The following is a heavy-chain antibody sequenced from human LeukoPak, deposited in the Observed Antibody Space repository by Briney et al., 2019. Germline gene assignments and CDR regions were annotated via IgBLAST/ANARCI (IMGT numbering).Heavy chain of an antibody. CDR3: AKSPDTAMNY. CDR2: ISSSGSTI. V-gene: IGHV3-48*03. J-gene: IGHJ4*02. Sequence: GGSLRLSCAASGFTFSSYEMNWVRQAPGKGLEWVSYISSSGSTIYYADSVKGRFTISRDNAKNSLYLQMNSLRAEDTAVYYCAKSPDTAMNYWGQGTLVTVSS. D-gene: IGHD5-18*01. CDR1: GFTFSSYE.